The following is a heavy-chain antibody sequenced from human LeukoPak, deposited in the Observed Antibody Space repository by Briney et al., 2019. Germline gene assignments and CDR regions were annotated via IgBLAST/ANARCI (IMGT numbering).Heavy chain of an antibody. CDR3: ARAYSSSAYDAFDI. CDR1: GFSFSSYA. V-gene: IGHV3-30*04. CDR2: ISYDGSNK. J-gene: IGHJ3*02. Sequence: PGGSLRLSCAASGFSFSSYAMYWVRQAPGKGLEWVAIISYDGSNKKYADSVKGRFTISRDNSKNTLYLQMNSLRAEDTAVYYCARAYSSSAYDAFDIWGQGTMVTVSS. D-gene: IGHD6-6*01.